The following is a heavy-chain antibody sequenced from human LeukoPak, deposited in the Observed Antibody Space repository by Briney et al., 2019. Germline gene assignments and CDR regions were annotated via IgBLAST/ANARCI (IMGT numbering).Heavy chain of an antibody. V-gene: IGHV1-18*01. CDR3: ARDRDCSGGSCYWEDWFDP. CDR2: ISAYNGNT. J-gene: IGHJ5*02. CDR1: GYTFTSYG. D-gene: IGHD2-15*01. Sequence: ASVKVSRKASGYTFTSYGISWVRQAPGQGLEWMGWISAYNGNTNYAQKLQGRVTMTTDTSTSTAYMELRSLRSDDTAVYYCARDRDCSGGSCYWEDWFDPWGQGTLVTVSS.